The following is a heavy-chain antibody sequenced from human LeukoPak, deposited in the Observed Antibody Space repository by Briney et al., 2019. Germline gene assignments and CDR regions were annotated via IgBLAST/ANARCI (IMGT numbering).Heavy chain of an antibody. D-gene: IGHD4-23*01. Sequence: PGGSLRLSCAASGFTFSGYSLNWLRQAPGKGLEWVSYISATRGTTYYADSVKGRFTISRDNARNSLYLQMNSLTDEDTAVYYCVRPFGGSYYFDYWGLGTLVTVSS. J-gene: IGHJ4*02. CDR1: GFTFSGYS. CDR3: VRPFGGSYYFDY. CDR2: ISATRGTT. V-gene: IGHV3-48*02.